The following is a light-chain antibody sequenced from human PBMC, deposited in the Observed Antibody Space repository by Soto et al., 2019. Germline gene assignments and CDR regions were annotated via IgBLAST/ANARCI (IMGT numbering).Light chain of an antibody. Sequence: QSVLTQPASVSGSPGQSITISCTGTSSDVDSYNYVSWYQLHPGKAPKLMIYEVSNRPSGVSNRFSGSKSGDTASLTISGLQADDEADYYCSSYTTRTTLYVFGTGTKVTVL. J-gene: IGLJ1*01. CDR3: SSYTTRTTLYV. V-gene: IGLV2-14*01. CDR2: EVS. CDR1: SSDVDSYNY.